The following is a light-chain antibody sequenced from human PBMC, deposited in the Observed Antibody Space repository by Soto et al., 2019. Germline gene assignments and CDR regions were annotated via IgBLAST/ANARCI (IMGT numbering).Light chain of an antibody. V-gene: IGLV1-40*01. Sequence: QSVLTQPPSVSGAPGQRVTISCTGSSSNIGAGYDVHWYQQLPGTAPKLLIYGNSNRPSGVPDRFSGAKSGTSASLPITGLQAEDEADYYCQSYDTSLSVVFGGGTKVTVL. J-gene: IGLJ2*01. CDR2: GNS. CDR3: QSYDTSLSVV. CDR1: SSNIGAGYD.